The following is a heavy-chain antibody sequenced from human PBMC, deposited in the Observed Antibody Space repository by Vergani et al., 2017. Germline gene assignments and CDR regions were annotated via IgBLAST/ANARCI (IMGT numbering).Heavy chain of an antibody. CDR3: AKGGTYCTNGVCHYWYFDL. CDR2: ISGSGGST. J-gene: IGHJ2*01. D-gene: IGHD2-8*01. CDR1: GFTFSSYA. V-gene: IGHV3-23*01. Sequence: EVQLLESGGGLVQPGGSLRLSCAASGFTFSSYAMSWVRQAPGKGLEWVSAISGSGGSTYYADSVKGRFTISRDNSKNTLYLQMNSLRAEDTAVYYCAKGGTYCTNGVCHYWYFDLWGRGTLVTVSS.